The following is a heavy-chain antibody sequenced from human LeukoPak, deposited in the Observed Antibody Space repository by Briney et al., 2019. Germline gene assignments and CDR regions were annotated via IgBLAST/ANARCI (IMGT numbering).Heavy chain of an antibody. Sequence: GASVKVSCKASGYTFTGYYMHWVRQAPGQGLEWMGWINPNSGGTNYAQKFQGRVTMTRDTSISTAYMELSRLRSDHTAVYYCARARGSYRYQDYWGQGTLVTVSS. CDR2: INPNSGGT. V-gene: IGHV1-2*02. CDR3: ARARGSYRYQDY. J-gene: IGHJ4*02. CDR1: GYTFTGYY. D-gene: IGHD3-16*02.